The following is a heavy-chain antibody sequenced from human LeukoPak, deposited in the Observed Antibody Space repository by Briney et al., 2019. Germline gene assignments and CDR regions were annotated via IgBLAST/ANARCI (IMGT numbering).Heavy chain of an antibody. Sequence: GGSLRLSCAASGFSFNTYTMNWVRQAPGRGLERVASISSTGSYIYYADSVRGRFTISRDNAENSLYLQMNNLRAEDTAVFYCASPYSTSWNDAYDVWGQGTMVTVSS. V-gene: IGHV3-21*01. J-gene: IGHJ3*01. CDR3: ASPYSTSWNDAYDV. CDR2: ISSTGSYI. CDR1: GFSFNTYT. D-gene: IGHD6-13*01.